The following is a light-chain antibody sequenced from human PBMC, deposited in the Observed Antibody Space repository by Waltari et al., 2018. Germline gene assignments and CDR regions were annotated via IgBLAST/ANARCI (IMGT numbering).Light chain of an antibody. CDR2: DAS. J-gene: IGKJ4*01. CDR3: QEANSFPLT. CDR1: EAIIKW. Sequence: DTQLSQFPSTLAASVGDRVTITCRAREAIIKWLAWYQQKPGKAPKVLIYDASTLQSGVPSRFSGSGSGTEFTLTIDSLQPEDVATYYCQEANSFPLTFGGGTKVEI. V-gene: IGKV1-12*01.